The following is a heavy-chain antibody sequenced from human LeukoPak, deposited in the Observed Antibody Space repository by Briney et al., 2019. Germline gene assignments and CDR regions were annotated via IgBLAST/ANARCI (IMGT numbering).Heavy chain of an antibody. CDR2: IRNDGSNQ. Sequence: GGSLRLSCAASGFMFSDYGMHWVRQAPGKGLEWLAVIRNDGSNQHYADSVKGRFTISRDNSKNTLYLQMNGLRSEDTAVYYCARDLRGFGGYYYMDVWGKGTTVTISS. V-gene: IGHV3-30*02. J-gene: IGHJ6*03. D-gene: IGHD2-15*01. CDR1: GFMFSDYG. CDR3: ARDLRGFGGYYYMDV.